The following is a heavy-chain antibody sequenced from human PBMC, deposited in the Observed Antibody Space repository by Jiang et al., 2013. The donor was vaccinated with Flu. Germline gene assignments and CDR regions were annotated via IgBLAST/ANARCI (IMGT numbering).Heavy chain of an antibody. CDR1: GGSLIRGTKY. CDR3: ARESTGSDTRGAFDL. J-gene: IGHJ3*01. CDR2: IYDSGST. D-gene: IGHD1-26*01. V-gene: IGHV4-61*02. Sequence: PGLVKPSQTLSLTCIVSGGSLIRGTKYWNWIRQPAGKGLEWIGRIYDSGSTEYNPSLKGRVTMSVDTSKNQFSLTLNSVTAADTAVYYCARESTGSDTRGAFDLWGQGTMVTVSS.